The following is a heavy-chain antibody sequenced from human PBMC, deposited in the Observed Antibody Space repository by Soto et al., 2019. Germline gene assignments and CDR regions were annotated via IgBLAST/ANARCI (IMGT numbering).Heavy chain of an antibody. Sequence: GSLRLSCSASGFTFSSYTIHWVRQAPGKGLEYVSAISSSGGSTYYADSVKGRFTISRDNSKNTLYLQMSSLRAEDTAVYYCVKAQVTYYFDSSGPFDIWGQGTMVTVSS. CDR3: VKAQVTYYFDSSGPFDI. CDR2: ISSSGGST. D-gene: IGHD3-22*01. J-gene: IGHJ3*02. V-gene: IGHV3-64D*08. CDR1: GFTFSSYT.